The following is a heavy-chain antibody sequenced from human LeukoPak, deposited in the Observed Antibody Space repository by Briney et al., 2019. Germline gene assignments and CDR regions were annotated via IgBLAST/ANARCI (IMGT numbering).Heavy chain of an antibody. CDR2: IRSKAFGGTT. Sequence: GRSLRLSCTVSGFTFSDDAMSWVRQAPGRGLDWVGFIRSKAFGGTTQYAASVKGGFTISRDDSKSIAYLQMNSLKTEDTAAYYCANYDILTGYPGGYWGQGTLVTVSS. CDR3: ANYDILTGYPGGY. D-gene: IGHD3-9*01. CDR1: GFTFSDDA. V-gene: IGHV3-49*04. J-gene: IGHJ4*02.